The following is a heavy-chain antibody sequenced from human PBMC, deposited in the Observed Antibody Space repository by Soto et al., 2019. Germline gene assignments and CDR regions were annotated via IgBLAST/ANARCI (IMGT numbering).Heavy chain of an antibody. CDR3: GRDFYDHSGYSHAYFEY. Sequence: SETLSLTCTVSGGSISIYYWCWMRQPAGKGLERIGRIYTNGSTNYNPSLKSRVTMSVDTCKNQFSLKLSSVTAADTAVYYSGRDFYDHSGYSHAYFEYWGQATVVTIPS. D-gene: IGHD3-22*01. V-gene: IGHV4-4*07. CDR2: IYTNGST. CDR1: GGSISIYY. J-gene: IGHJ4*02.